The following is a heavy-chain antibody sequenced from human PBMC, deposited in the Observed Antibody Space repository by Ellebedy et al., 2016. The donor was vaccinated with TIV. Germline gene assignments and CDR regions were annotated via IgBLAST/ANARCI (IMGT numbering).Heavy chain of an antibody. CDR1: GFSFRSYW. CDR3: ARRGSYGDYAVQINSWFDT. D-gene: IGHD4-17*01. Sequence: PGGSLRLSCAASGFSFRSYWMSWVRQAPGKGLEWVANIYQDGSDQYYVDSVKGRFTISRDNANKSLFLQMSNLRVEVTAVYYCARRGSYGDYAVQINSWFDTWGRGTLVTVSS. CDR2: IYQDGSDQ. V-gene: IGHV3-7*01. J-gene: IGHJ5*02.